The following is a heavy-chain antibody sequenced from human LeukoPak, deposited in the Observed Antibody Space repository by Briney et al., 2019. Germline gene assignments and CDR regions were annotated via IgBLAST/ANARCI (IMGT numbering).Heavy chain of an antibody. CDR2: INPNSGGT. J-gene: IGHJ4*02. CDR1: GYTFTGYH. D-gene: IGHD3-10*01. Sequence: GASVKVSCKASGYTFTGYHMHWVRQAPGQGLEWMGRINPNSGGTNYAQKFQGRVTMTRDTSISTAYMELSRLRSDDTAVYYCARLRSTMVRGVIITYFDYWGQGTLVTVSS. CDR3: ARLRSTMVRGVIITYFDY. V-gene: IGHV1-2*06.